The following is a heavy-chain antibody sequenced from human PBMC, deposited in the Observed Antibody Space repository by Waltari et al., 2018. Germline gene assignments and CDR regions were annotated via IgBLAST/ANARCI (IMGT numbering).Heavy chain of an antibody. J-gene: IGHJ2*01. D-gene: IGHD2-8*01. CDR2: IYYSGST. Sequence: TLSLTCTVSGGSISSSSYYWGWIRQPPGKGLAWIGSIYYSGSTYYNPSLKSRVTISVDTSKNQFSLKLSSVTAADTAVYYCARHPAMTIMLWYFDLWGRGTLVTVSS. CDR3: ARHPAMTIMLWYFDL. V-gene: IGHV4-39*01. CDR1: GGSISSSSYY.